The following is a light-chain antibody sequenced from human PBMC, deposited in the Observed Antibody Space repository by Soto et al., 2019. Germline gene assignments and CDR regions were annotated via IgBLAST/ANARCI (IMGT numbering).Light chain of an antibody. CDR1: QSVGNY. V-gene: IGKV3-11*01. J-gene: IGKJ3*01. Sequence: EVVLTQSPATLSLSPGERATLSCRASQSVGNYLAWYRQKPGQAPRLLIYDASNRATGIPARFSGSGSGTDFTLTISNLETEDFAVYYCQHRRTFGPGTKVDIK. CDR2: DAS. CDR3: QHRRT.